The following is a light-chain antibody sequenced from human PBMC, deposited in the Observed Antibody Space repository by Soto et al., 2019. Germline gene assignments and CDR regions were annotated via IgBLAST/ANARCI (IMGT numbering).Light chain of an antibody. CDR3: QQSYIIPYT. J-gene: IGKJ2*01. CDR2: AAS. Sequence: DIQMTQSPSSLSAVVGDTVTVTCRASQTVANYLNWYQHKPGKAPKLLVFAASNLHRAVPSRFSGSGSETDFTLTISRLQPEDFATYTCQQSYIIPYTFGQGTKLEIK. V-gene: IGKV1-39*01. CDR1: QTVANY.